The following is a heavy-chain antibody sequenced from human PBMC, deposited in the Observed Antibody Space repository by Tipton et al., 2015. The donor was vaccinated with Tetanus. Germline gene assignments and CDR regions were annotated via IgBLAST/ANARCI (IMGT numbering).Heavy chain of an antibody. CDR1: GFTFSSHA. V-gene: IGHV3-21*01. CDR2: ISSTSSYI. J-gene: IGHJ4*02. D-gene: IGHD4-11*01. Sequence: QLVQSGGGLVKPGGSLRLACEVSGFTFSSHAMNWIRQAPGKGLEWVASISSTSSYIHYADSVRGRFTISRDNAKNSLYLQMNSLTAEDSAVYYCASGSTLDYWGQGTLVTVSS. CDR3: ASGSTLDY.